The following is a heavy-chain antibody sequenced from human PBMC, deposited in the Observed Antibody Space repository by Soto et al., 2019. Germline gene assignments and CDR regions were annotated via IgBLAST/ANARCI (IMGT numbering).Heavy chain of an antibody. CDR1: GFTFGASA. CDR2: IGSRGETYAT. J-gene: IGHJ6*02. D-gene: IGHD6-13*01. CDR3: SRDTLSSSWNHYYYYGMDV. Sequence: PGGSLRLSCAASGFTFGASALQWVRQASGKGLEWLGRIGSRGETYATTYAASVKGRFTISRDDSKKTAYLQMNSLESEDTAVYYCSRDTLSSSWNHYYYYGMDVWGQGTTVTVS. V-gene: IGHV3-73*01.